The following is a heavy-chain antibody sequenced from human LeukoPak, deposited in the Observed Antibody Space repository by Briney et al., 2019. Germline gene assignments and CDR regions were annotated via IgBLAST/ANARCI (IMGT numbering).Heavy chain of an antibody. Sequence: ASVKVSCKVSGYTLTELSMHWVRQAPGKGLEWMRGFDPEDGETIYAQKFQGRVTMTEDTSTDTAYMELSSLRSEDTAVYYCATPQNGGNSEFDLWGRGTLVTVSS. D-gene: IGHD4-23*01. J-gene: IGHJ2*01. CDR2: FDPEDGET. V-gene: IGHV1-24*01. CDR3: ATPQNGGNSEFDL. CDR1: GYTLTELS.